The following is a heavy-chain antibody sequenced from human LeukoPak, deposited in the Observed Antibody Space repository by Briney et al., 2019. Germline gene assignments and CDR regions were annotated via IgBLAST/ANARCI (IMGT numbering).Heavy chain of an antibody. J-gene: IGHJ4*02. CDR3: ARVTDEAGQ. CDR2: INPASGAP. CDR1: GYTFTAYY. D-gene: IGHD5-24*01. V-gene: IGHV1-2*02. Sequence: ASPKASSKASGYTFTAYYLHGVRRAPRQRVRWMVWINPASGAPTKVQPFRGGVTMTRDTPTSTASLELSGLRPDAAAAIYCARVTDEAGQWGQGTLVTVSS.